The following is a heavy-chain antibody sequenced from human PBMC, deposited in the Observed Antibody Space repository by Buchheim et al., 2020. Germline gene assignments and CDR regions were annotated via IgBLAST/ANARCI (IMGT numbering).Heavy chain of an antibody. D-gene: IGHD3-9*01. V-gene: IGHV4-39*07. CDR3: AREVHDILTGLFDY. CDR1: GGSISSSSYY. Sequence: QLQLQESGPGLVKPSETLSLTCTVSGGSISSSSYYWGWIRQPPGKGLEWIGSIYYSGSTYYNPSLKSRVTISVDTAKNQFSLKLSSVTAADTAVYYCAREVHDILTGLFDYWGQGTL. CDR2: IYYSGST. J-gene: IGHJ4*02.